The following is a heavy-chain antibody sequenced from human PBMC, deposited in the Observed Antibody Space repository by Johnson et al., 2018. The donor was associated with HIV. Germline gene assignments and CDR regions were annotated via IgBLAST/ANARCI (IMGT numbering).Heavy chain of an antibody. J-gene: IGHJ3*02. Sequence: QVQLVESGGGLVKPGGSLRLSCAAYGFTFSDYYMSWIRQAPGKGLEWVSYISSSGSTIYYADSVKGRFTISRDNAKNSLYLQMNSLRAEDTAVYYCARSLRRLQRVFDAFDIWGQGTMVTVSS. CDR3: ARSLRRLQRVFDAFDI. CDR2: ISSSGSTI. CDR1: GFTFSDYY. V-gene: IGHV3-11*01. D-gene: IGHD4-11*01.